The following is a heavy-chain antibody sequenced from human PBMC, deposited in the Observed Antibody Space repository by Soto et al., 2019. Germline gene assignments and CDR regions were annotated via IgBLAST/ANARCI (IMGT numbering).Heavy chain of an antibody. Sequence: SGPTLVNPTQTLTLTCTFSGFSLSTTGVGVSWIRQPPGKALEWLALIYWHDDKRYSPSLKSRLTITKDTSKNQVVLTMTDMDPVDTATYYCAHRGGATVGLYYFDYWGQGIPVTSPQ. J-gene: IGHJ4*02. CDR3: AHRGGATVGLYYFDY. CDR1: GFSLSTTGVG. V-gene: IGHV2-5*01. CDR2: IYWHDDK. D-gene: IGHD3-16*01.